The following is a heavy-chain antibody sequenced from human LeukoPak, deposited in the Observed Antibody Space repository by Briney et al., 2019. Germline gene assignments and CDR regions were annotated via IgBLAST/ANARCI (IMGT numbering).Heavy chain of an antibody. CDR2: ISGSGGST. CDR3: AKDQGIVVPTWINAFDI. J-gene: IGHJ3*02. Sequence: PGGSLRLSCAASGFTVSSNYMSWVRQAPGKGLEWVSVISGSGGSTYYADSVKGRFTISRDNSRNTLYLQMNSLRVEDTALYYCAKDQGIVVPTWINAFDIWGQGTVVTVSS. CDR1: GFTVSSNY. V-gene: IGHV3-23*01. D-gene: IGHD3-22*01.